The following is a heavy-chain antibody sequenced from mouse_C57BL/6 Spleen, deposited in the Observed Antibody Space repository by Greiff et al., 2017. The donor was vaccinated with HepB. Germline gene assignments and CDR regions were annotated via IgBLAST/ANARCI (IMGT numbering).Heavy chain of an antibody. CDR1: GFTFSDYG. J-gene: IGHJ1*03. Sequence: EVKVVESGGGLVKPGGSLKLSCAASGFTFSDYGMHWVRQAPEKGLEWVAYISSGSSTIYYADTVKGRFTISRDNAKNTLFLQMTSLRSEDTAMYYCARYYYGSSYPVWGTGTTVTVSS. CDR2: ISSGSSTI. V-gene: IGHV5-17*01. CDR3: ARYYYGSSYPV. D-gene: IGHD1-1*01.